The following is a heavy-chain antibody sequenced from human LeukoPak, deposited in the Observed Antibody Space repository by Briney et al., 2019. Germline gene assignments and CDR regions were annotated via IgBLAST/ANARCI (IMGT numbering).Heavy chain of an antibody. V-gene: IGHV3-23*01. D-gene: IGHD6-19*01. CDR1: GFTFSSYA. Sequence: GGSLRLSCAASGFTFSSYAMSWVRQAPGKGLEWVSAISGSGGSTYYADSVKGRFTISRDNSKNSLYLQMNSLRAEDTAVYYCARPTYSSGWYYFDYWGQGTLVTVSS. CDR3: ARPTYSSGWYYFDY. J-gene: IGHJ4*02. CDR2: ISGSGGST.